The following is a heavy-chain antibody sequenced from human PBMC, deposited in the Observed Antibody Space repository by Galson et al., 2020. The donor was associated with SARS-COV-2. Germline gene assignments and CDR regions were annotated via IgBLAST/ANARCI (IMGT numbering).Heavy chain of an antibody. J-gene: IGHJ6*02. V-gene: IGHV3-23*01. CDR1: GISFSSYA. CDR3: AKDLGISGDYYDNYYGMDV. Sequence: GGSLRLSCAGSGISFSSYAMSWVRQAPGKGLEWVSAISGTGGSTYYIDSVKGRFTISRDNSKNTLYLQMNSLRDEDTAVYYCAKDLGISGDYYDNYYGMDVWGQGTKVTVSS. CDR2: ISGTGGST. D-gene: IGHD4-17*01.